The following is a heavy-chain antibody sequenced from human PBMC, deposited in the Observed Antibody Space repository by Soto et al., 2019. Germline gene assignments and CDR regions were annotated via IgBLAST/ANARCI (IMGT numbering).Heavy chain of an antibody. CDR1: GYTFTSYA. D-gene: IGHD6-6*01. Sequence: ASVKVSCKASGYTFTSYAMHWVRQAPGQRLEWMGWINAGNGNTKYSQKFQGRVTITRDTSASTAYMELSSLRSEDTAVYYCARDQRSSRKYYYYGMDVWGQGTTVTVSS. CDR3: ARDQRSSRKYYYYGMDV. J-gene: IGHJ6*02. CDR2: INAGNGNT. V-gene: IGHV1-3*01.